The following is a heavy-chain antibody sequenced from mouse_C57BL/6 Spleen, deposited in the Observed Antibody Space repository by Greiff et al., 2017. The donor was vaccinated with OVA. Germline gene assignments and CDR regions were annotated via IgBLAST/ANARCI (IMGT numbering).Heavy chain of an antibody. CDR1: GYTLPSYG. CDR2: IYPGNSDT. CDR3: TGDYDYDSYFDY. J-gene: IGHJ2*01. V-gene: IGHV1-5*01. D-gene: IGHD2-4*01. Sequence: VQLQQSGTVLARPGASVKMSCKTSGYTLPSYGMHWVKQRPGQGLEWIGAIYPGNSDTSSNQKFKGKANLTAVTAASTAYMELSSLTNEDSAVYYCTGDYDYDSYFDYWGQGTTLTVSS.